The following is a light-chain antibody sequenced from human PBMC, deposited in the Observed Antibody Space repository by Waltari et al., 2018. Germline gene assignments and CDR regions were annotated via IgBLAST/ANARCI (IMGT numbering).Light chain of an antibody. J-gene: IGLJ3*02. V-gene: IGLV1-40*01. CDR2: GNS. CDR1: SSNIGARYD. Sequence: QSVLTQPPSVSGAPGQRVTISCTGSSSNIGARYDVHWYQQLPGKAPKLLIYGNSNRPSGVPDRFSGSKSGTSASLAITGLQAEDEADYYCQSYDSSLSWVFGGGTKLTVL. CDR3: QSYDSSLSWV.